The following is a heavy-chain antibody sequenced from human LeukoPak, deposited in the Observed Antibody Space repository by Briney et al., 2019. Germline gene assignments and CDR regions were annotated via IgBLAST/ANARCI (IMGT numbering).Heavy chain of an antibody. V-gene: IGHV4-39*07. J-gene: IGHJ5*02. D-gene: IGHD3-22*01. CDR3: ARDLAQIVAVPGNWFDP. Sequence: SETLSLTCTVSGGSISSSSYYWGWIRQPPGKGLEWIGNIYYSGNTYYNSSLKSRVTISVDTSKNQFSLKLSSVTAADTAVYYCARDLAQIVAVPGNWFDPWGQGTLVTVSS. CDR2: IYYSGNT. CDR1: GGSISSSSYY.